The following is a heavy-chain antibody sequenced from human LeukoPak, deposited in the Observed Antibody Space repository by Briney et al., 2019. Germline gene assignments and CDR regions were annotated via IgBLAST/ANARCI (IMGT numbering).Heavy chain of an antibody. CDR2: INPSDGKT. D-gene: IGHD1-7*01. Sequence: GASVKVSCKASGYTFTGYYMHWVRQAPGRGLEWMGIINPSDGKTSYAQKFQGRVTMTEDTSTDTAYMELSSLRSEDTAVYYCATNLYNWNYGDNCYYYYMDVWGKGTTVTVSS. V-gene: IGHV1-46*01. J-gene: IGHJ6*03. CDR3: ATNLYNWNYGDNCYYYYMDV. CDR1: GYTFTGYY.